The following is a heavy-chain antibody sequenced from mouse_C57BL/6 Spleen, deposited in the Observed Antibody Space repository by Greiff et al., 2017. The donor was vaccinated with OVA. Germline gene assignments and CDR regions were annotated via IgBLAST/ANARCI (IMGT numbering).Heavy chain of an antibody. CDR2: ISYSGST. CDR3: AREGEDYAMDY. CDR1: GYSITSGYD. J-gene: IGHJ4*01. Sequence: EVQRVESGPGMVKPSQSLSLTCTVTGYSITSGYDWHWIRHFPGNKLEWMGYISYSGSTNYNPSLKSRISITHDTSKNHFFLKLNSVTTEDTATYYCAREGEDYAMDYWGQGTSVTVSS. V-gene: IGHV3-1*01.